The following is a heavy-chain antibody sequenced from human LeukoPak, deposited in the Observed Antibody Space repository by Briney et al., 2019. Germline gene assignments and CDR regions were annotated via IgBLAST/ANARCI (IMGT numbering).Heavy chain of an antibody. V-gene: IGHV3-33*06. CDR1: GFTFSSYG. J-gene: IGHJ4*02. Sequence: GGSLRLSCAASGFTFSSYGMPWVRQAPGKGLEWVAVIWYDGSNKYYADSVKGRFTISRDNSKNTLYLQMNSLRAEDTAVYYCAKSFKDIVALEDTAFDYWGQGTLVTVSS. D-gene: IGHD5-12*01. CDR3: AKSFKDIVALEDTAFDY. CDR2: IWYDGSNK.